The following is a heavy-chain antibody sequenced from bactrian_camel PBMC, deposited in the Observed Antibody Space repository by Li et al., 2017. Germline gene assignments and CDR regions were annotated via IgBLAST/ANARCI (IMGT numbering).Heavy chain of an antibody. CDR3: AADPFLICGPTVTPTADFGY. Sequence: VQLVESGGGSVQSGGSLRLSCAGSGYTYSSYCMGWFRQAPGKEREGVATIDSDGGTSYADSVRGRFTISQDNGQKSLYLQMNSLKPEDTAMYYCAADPFLICGPTVTPTADFGYWGQGTQVTVS. J-gene: IGHJ6*01. V-gene: IGHV3S26*01. CDR2: IDSDGGT. CDR1: GYTYSSYC. D-gene: IGHD2*01.